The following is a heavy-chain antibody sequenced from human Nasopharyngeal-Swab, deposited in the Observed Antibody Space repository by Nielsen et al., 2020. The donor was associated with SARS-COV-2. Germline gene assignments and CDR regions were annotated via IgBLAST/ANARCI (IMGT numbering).Heavy chain of an antibody. CDR2: INHSGST. CDR3: AREQERYFDL. CDR1: GGSFSGYY. J-gene: IGHJ2*01. V-gene: IGHV4-34*09. Sequence: LRLSCAVYGGSFSGYYWSWIRQPPGKGLEWIGEINHSGSTYYNPSLKSRVTISVDTSKNQFSLKLSSVTAADTAVYYCAREQERYFDLWGRGTLVTVSS.